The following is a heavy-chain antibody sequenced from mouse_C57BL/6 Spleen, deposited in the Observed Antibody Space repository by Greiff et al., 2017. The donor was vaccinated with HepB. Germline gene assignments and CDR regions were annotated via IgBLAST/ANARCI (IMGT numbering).Heavy chain of an antibody. Sequence: EVKVEESGGGLVQPGGSMKLSCVASGFTFSNYWMNWVRQSPEKGLEWVAQIRLKSDNYATHYAESVKGRFTISRDDSKSSVYLQMNNLRAEDTGIYYCTVGYDGGCGYWGQGTTLTVSS. CDR2: IRLKSDNYAT. CDR3: TVGYDGGCGY. CDR1: GFTFSNYW. J-gene: IGHJ2*01. D-gene: IGHD2-2*01. V-gene: IGHV6-3*01.